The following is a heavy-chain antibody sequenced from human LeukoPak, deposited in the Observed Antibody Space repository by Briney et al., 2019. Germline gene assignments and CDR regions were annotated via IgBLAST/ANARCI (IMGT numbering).Heavy chain of an antibody. D-gene: IGHD5-18*01. J-gene: IGHJ6*04. V-gene: IGHV4-34*01. CDR2: INHSGST. Sequence: PSETLSLTCAVYGGSFSGYYWSWTRQPPGKGLEWIGEINHSGSTNYNPSLKSRVTISVDTSKNQFSLKLSSVTAADTAVYYCARRYSYGLYYYYYGMDVWGKGTTVTVSS. CDR1: GGSFSGYY. CDR3: ARRYSYGLYYYYYGMDV.